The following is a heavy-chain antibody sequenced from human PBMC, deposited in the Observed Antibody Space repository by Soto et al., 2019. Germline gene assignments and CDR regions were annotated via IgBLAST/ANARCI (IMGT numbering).Heavy chain of an antibody. Sequence: EVQLVESGGGLVQPGGSLRLSCAASGFTFSSYWMHWVRQAPGKGLVWVSRINSDGSSTGYADSVMGRFTISRDNAKNTLYLQMNSLRAEDTAVYYCAIDQGYCSGGSCYVAGYWGQGTLVTVSS. V-gene: IGHV3-74*01. CDR2: INSDGSST. J-gene: IGHJ4*02. CDR1: GFTFSSYW. CDR3: AIDQGYCSGGSCYVAGY. D-gene: IGHD2-15*01.